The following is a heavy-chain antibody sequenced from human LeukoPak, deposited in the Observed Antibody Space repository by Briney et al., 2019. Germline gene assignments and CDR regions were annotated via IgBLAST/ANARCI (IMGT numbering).Heavy chain of an antibody. J-gene: IGHJ4*02. D-gene: IGHD3-10*01. V-gene: IGHV1-18*01. Sequence: ASVKVSCKASGYTFTSYGISWVRQAPGQGREWMGWISAYNGNTNYAQKLQGRVTMTTDTSTSTAYMELRSLRSDDTAVYYCARDHITMVRGVIGYWGQGTLVTVSS. CDR3: ARDHITMVRGVIGY. CDR2: ISAYNGNT. CDR1: GYTFTSYG.